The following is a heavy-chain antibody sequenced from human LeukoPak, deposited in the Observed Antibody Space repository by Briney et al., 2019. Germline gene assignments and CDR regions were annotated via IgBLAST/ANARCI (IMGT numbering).Heavy chain of an antibody. V-gene: IGHV4-61*02. D-gene: IGHD3-22*01. J-gene: IGHJ3*02. CDR2: IYPTGET. CDR1: GGSIRGGAYY. Sequence: SQTLSLTCIVSGGSIRGGAYYWSWIRQSAGTGLEWIGRIYPTGETNYNPSLKSRVTISVDMSKNQFSLKLSSVTAADTAVYYCARGSKNYDSSGTDAFDIWGQGTMVTVSS. CDR3: ARGSKNYDSSGTDAFDI.